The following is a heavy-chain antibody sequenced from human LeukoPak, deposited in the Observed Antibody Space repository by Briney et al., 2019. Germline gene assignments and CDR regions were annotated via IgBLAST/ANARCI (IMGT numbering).Heavy chain of an antibody. CDR1: GFTFSSYG. D-gene: IGHD6-13*01. CDR3: ARDQAAAGTLRYYYYGMDV. Sequence: PGGSLRLSCAASGFTFSSYGMHWVRQAPGKGLEWVAVIWYDGSNKYYADSVKGRFTISRDNSKNTLYLQMNSLRAEDTAVYYCARDQAAAGTLRYYYYGMDVWGQGTTVTVSS. V-gene: IGHV3-33*01. CDR2: IWYDGSNK. J-gene: IGHJ6*02.